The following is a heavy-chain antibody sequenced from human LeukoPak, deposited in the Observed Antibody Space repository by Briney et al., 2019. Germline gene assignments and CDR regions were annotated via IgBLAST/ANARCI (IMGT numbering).Heavy chain of an antibody. J-gene: IGHJ4*02. CDR1: GFSLSIHEVG. V-gene: IGHV2-5*02. Sequence: SGPTLVNPTKTLTLTCTFSGFSLSIHEVGVSWIRQPPGKALEWLALIYWDDDERYSPSLKNRFTITKDTSKNQVVLTMTNMDPVDTATYYCAHGRYGSRGNSFDYWGQGILVTVSS. CDR3: AHGRYGSRGNSFDY. CDR2: IYWDDDE. D-gene: IGHD3-10*01.